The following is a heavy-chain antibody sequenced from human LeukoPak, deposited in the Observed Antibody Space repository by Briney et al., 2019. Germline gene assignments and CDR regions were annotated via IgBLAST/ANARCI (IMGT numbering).Heavy chain of an antibody. D-gene: IGHD1-26*01. V-gene: IGHV3-48*03. CDR1: GFTFSSYE. CDR3: ARAGSGRSPDWFDP. Sequence: GGSLRLSCAASGFTFSSYEMNWVRQAPGKGLEWVSYISSSGSTIYYADSVKGRFTTSRDNAKNSLYLQMNSLRAEDTAVYYCARAGSGRSPDWFDPWGQGTLVTVSS. J-gene: IGHJ5*02. CDR2: ISSSGSTI.